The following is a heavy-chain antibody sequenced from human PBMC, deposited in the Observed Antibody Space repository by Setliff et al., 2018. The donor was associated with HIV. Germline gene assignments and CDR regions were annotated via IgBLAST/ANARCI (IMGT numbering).Heavy chain of an antibody. Sequence: SETLSLTCTVSGGSISSYYWSWIRQPPGKGLEWIGYIYTSGDTNYNPSLKSRVTISADMSKNQFSLKLSSVTAADTAVHYCARGGFTGATTHFQHWGRGTLVTVSS. V-gene: IGHV4-4*08. J-gene: IGHJ1*01. CDR2: IYTSGDT. D-gene: IGHD3-16*01. CDR1: GGSISSYY. CDR3: ARGGFTGATTHFQH.